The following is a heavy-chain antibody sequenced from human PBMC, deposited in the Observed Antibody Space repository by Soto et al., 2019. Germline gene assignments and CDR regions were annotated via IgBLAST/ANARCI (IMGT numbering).Heavy chain of an antibody. D-gene: IGHD3-22*01. V-gene: IGHV3-23*01. CDR3: AKYYKTYYYDSSGSNYFDY. Sequence: GGSLRLSCAASGFTFSSYAMSWVRQAPGKGLEWVSAISGSGGSTYYADSVKGRFTISRDNSKNTLYLQMNSLRAEDTAVYYCAKYYKTYYYDSSGSNYFDYWGQGTLVTVSS. CDR2: ISGSGGST. CDR1: GFTFSSYA. J-gene: IGHJ4*02.